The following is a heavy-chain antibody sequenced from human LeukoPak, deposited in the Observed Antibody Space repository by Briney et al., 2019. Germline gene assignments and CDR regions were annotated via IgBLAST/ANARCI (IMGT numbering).Heavy chain of an antibody. CDR2: ISDSGSP. CDR3: ARVKDGSNQDAFDI. CDR1: GSSISGYY. J-gene: IGHJ3*02. D-gene: IGHD5-24*01. V-gene: IGHV4-59*01. Sequence: SETLSLTCSVSGSSISGYYWSWIRQPPSEGLEWIGYISDSGSPSYNPPLKSRVTMSVDTSKNQFSLNLSSVTAADTAVYYCARVKDGSNQDAFDIWGQGTMVTVSS.